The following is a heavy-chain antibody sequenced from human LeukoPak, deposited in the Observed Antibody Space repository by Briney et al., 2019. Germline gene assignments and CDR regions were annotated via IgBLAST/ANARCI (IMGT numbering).Heavy chain of an antibody. V-gene: IGHV1-69*06. J-gene: IGHJ6*03. Sequence: GASVKVSCKASGGTFSSYAISWVRQAPGQGLEWMGGIIPIFGTANYAQKFQGRVTITADKSTSTAYMELSSLRSEDTAVYYCASVWGGGYSYGPYYYYYMDVWGKGTTVTVSS. CDR2: IIPIFGTA. CDR3: ASVWGGGYSYGPYYYYYMDV. CDR1: GGTFSSYA. D-gene: IGHD5-18*01.